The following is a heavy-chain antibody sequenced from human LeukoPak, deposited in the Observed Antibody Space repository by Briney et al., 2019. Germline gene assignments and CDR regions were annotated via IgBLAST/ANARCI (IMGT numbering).Heavy chain of an antibody. CDR3: ARSPRKSGSYYFVDY. V-gene: IGHV1-18*01. CDR1: GYTFTSYG. Sequence: GASVKVSCKASGYTFTSYGISWVRQAPGQGLEWMGWISAYNGNTNYAQKLQGRVTMTTDTSTSTAYMELRSLRSDDTAVYYCARSPRKSGSYYFVDYWGQGTLVTVSS. J-gene: IGHJ4*02. CDR2: ISAYNGNT. D-gene: IGHD1-26*01.